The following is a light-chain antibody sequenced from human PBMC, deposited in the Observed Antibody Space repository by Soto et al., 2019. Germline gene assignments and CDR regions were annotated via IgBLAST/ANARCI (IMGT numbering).Light chain of an antibody. CDR1: SSDVGGYNY. V-gene: IGLV2-11*01. J-gene: IGLJ1*01. Sequence: QSVLTQPRSVSGSPGQSVTISCTGTSSDVGGYNYVSWYQQHPGKAPKLMIYDVSKRPSGVPDRFSGSKSGNTASLTISGLQAEDEAYYYCCSYAGSYFYGFGTGTKVTVL. CDR3: CSYAGSYFYG. CDR2: DVS.